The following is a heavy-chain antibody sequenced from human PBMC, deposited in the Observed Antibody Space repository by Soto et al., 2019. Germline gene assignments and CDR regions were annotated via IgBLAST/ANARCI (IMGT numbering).Heavy chain of an antibody. V-gene: IGHV3-23*01. CDR2: ISGSGGST. CDR1: GFTFSSYA. D-gene: IGHD3-16*01. J-gene: IGHJ4*02. CDR3: AKDWGGAYYDQPPFDY. Sequence: PGGSLRLSCAASGFTFSSYAMSWVRQAPGKGLEWVSAISGSGGSTYYADSVKGRFTISRDNSKNTLYLQMNSLRAEDTAVYYCAKDWGGAYYDQPPFDYWGQGTLVTVSS.